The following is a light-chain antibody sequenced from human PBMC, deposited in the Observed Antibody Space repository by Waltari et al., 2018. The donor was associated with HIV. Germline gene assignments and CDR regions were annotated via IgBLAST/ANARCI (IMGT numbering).Light chain of an antibody. Sequence: DIVMTQSPDSLAVSLGERATINCKSSQSVLYSSNNKNYFAWYQQKPGQPPKLLISWASTRESGVPDRFSGSGSGIDFTLTISNVQAEDVAVYYCQQYYDTPLTFGGGTKVEIK. CDR2: WAS. CDR3: QQYYDTPLT. V-gene: IGKV4-1*01. CDR1: QSVLYSSNNKNY. J-gene: IGKJ4*01.